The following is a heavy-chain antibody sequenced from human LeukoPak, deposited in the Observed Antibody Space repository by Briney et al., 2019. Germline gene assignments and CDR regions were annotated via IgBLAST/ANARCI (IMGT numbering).Heavy chain of an antibody. J-gene: IGHJ4*02. CDR3: ARGGGYTPYYFDY. CDR1: GGSSSGGDSY. Sequence: ASQTLSLTCTVSGGSSSGGDSYWSWIRQPPGKGLEWSGYIYYSGSTYYNPSLMSRVTISVDTSKNQFSLKLSSVTAADTAVYYCARGGGYTPYYFDYWGQGTLVTVSS. D-gene: IGHD5-12*01. V-gene: IGHV4-30-4*01. CDR2: IYYSGST.